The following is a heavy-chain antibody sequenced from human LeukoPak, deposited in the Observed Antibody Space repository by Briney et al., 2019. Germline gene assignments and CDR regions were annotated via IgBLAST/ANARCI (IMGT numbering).Heavy chain of an antibody. Sequence: GGSLRLSCTDSGFTFSSYAMHWVRQAPGKGLEWVALISYDGSNKYYADSVKGRFTISRDNSKNTLYLQMNSPRAEDTAVYYCAGSSGYYYPFDYWGQGTLVTVSS. CDR3: AGSSGYYYPFDY. D-gene: IGHD3-22*01. CDR2: ISYDGSNK. J-gene: IGHJ4*02. V-gene: IGHV3-30-3*01. CDR1: GFTFSSYA.